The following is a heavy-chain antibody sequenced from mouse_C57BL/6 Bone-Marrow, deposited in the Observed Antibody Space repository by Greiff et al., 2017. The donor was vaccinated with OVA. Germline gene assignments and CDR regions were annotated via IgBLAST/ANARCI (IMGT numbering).Heavy chain of an antibody. CDR3: TRSYRNYGDIDY. CDR2: IDPETGGT. V-gene: IGHV1-15*01. D-gene: IGHD2-5*01. CDR1: GYTFTDYE. Sequence: VQLQQSGAELVRPGASVTLSCKASGYTFTDYEMYWVKQTPVHGLEWIGAIDPETGGTAYNQKFKGKVILTADNSSSPAYMELRSLTSEDSAVYYYTRSYRNYGDIDYWGQGTTLTVSS. J-gene: IGHJ2*01.